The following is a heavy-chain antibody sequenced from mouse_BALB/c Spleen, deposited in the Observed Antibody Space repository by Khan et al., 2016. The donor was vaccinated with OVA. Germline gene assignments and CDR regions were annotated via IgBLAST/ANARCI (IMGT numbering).Heavy chain of an antibody. CDR1: GYTFTDFT. CDR3: TRGGGNRFAY. V-gene: IGHV1S137*01. Sequence: VQLQQSGAELVRPGVSVKISCKGSGYTFTDFTMHWVKQSHAKSLEWIGVISTYYGDVTYNQKFKGKATMTVDKSSSTAYMELARLTSEDSAIYCGTRGGGNRFAYWGQGTLVTVSA. J-gene: IGHJ3*01. CDR2: ISTYYGDV.